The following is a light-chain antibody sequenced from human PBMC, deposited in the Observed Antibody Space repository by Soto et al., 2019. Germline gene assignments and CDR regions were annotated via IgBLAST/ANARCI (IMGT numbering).Light chain of an antibody. CDR3: SSYTSSSLYV. J-gene: IGLJ1*01. Sequence: SVLTQPASVSGSPGQSITISCTGTSSDVGGYNYVSWYQQHPGKAPKLMIYEVSNRPSGVSNRFSGSKSGNTASLTISGLQAEDEADYYCSSYTSSSLYVFGTGTKV. CDR2: EVS. V-gene: IGLV2-14*01. CDR1: SSDVGGYNY.